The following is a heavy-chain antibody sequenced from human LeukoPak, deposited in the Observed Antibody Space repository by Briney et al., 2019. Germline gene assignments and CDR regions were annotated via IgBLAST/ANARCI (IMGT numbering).Heavy chain of an antibody. CDR2: IYHSGST. V-gene: IGHV4-4*02. CDR1: GGSISSRNW. J-gene: IGHJ6*03. D-gene: IGHD6-13*01. CDR3: ARVTGAATGIYYYYYYMDV. Sequence: SETLSLTCAVSGGSISSRNWRSWVRQPPGKGLEWIGEIYHSGSTNYNPSLKSRVTISVDKSKNQFSLKLSSVTAADTAVYYCARVTGAATGIYYYYYYMDVWGKGTTVTVSS.